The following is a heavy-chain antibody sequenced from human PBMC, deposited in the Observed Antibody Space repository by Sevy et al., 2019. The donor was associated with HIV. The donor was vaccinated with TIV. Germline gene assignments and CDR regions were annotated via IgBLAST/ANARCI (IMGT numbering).Heavy chain of an antibody. CDR2: IGAYNGNT. D-gene: IGHD6-19*01. V-gene: IGHV1-18*01. CDR3: ARVSVRRSSGWYFDY. CDR1: GYTFTSYG. Sequence: ASVKVSCKASGYTFTSYGISWVRQAPGQGLEWMGWIGAYNGNTNYAQKLQGRVTMTTDTSTSTAYMELRSLRSDDTAVYYCARVSVRRSSGWYFDYWGQGTLVTVSS. J-gene: IGHJ4*02.